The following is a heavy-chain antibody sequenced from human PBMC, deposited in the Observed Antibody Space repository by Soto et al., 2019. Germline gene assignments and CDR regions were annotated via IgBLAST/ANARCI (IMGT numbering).Heavy chain of an antibody. CDR3: ARGSSNWAYYFDF. J-gene: IGHJ4*01. CDR1: GFTFSSYS. V-gene: IGHV3-48*02. D-gene: IGHD6-13*01. CDR2: ITSSGTTG. Sequence: EVHLVESGGGLVQPGGSLRLSCAASGFTFSSYSLNWVRQAPGKGLEWVSYITSSGTTGYYADSVRGRFTISRDNAKNSLYLQMNSLRDDDTAVYYCARGSSNWAYYFDFWGHGTLVTVSS.